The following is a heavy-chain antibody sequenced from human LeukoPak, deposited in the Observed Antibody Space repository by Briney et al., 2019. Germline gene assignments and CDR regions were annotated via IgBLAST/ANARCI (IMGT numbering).Heavy chain of an antibody. CDR1: GFTFSSYS. CDR3: ERDLAVPEPAYGDDGGG. CDR2: ISSSSSYI. V-gene: IGHV3-21*01. D-gene: IGHD4-17*01. J-gene: IGHJ4*02. Sequence: GGSLRLSCAASGFTFSSYSMNWVRQAPGKGLEWVSSISSSSSYIYYADSVKGRFTISRDNAKNSLYLQMNSLRAEDTAVYYCERDLAVPEPAYGDDGGGWGQGTLVTVSS.